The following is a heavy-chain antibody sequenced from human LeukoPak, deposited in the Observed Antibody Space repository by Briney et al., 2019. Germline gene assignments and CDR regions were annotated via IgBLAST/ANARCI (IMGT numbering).Heavy chain of an antibody. D-gene: IGHD3-10*01. J-gene: IGHJ4*02. Sequence: GGSLRLSCAASGFTISTYWMHWVRRAPGKGLVWVSRISTDGSVTSYADSVKGRFTISRDNAKNTMYLQMNSLRAEDTAVYYCARIGGSGSYSGHYFDHWGQGTLVTVSS. V-gene: IGHV3-74*01. CDR3: ARIGGSGSYSGHYFDH. CDR1: GFTISTYW. CDR2: ISTDGSVT.